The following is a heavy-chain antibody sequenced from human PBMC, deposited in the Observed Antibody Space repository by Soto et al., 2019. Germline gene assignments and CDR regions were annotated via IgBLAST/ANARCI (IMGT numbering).Heavy chain of an antibody. J-gene: IGHJ6*02. Sequence: EVHLLESGGDLVQPGGSLRLSCTASGLTFSTYAMSWVRQAPGKGLEWVSAIGGSGTGGRTYYAESVKGRFTISRDNSKNTVYLQMNSLRADDTAVYYCAKSPVGLEGYKTDDYGMDCWGQGPTVTVSS. CDR2: IGGSGTGGRT. V-gene: IGHV3-23*01. CDR3: AKSPVGLEGYKTDDYGMDC. D-gene: IGHD5-12*01. CDR1: GLTFSTYA.